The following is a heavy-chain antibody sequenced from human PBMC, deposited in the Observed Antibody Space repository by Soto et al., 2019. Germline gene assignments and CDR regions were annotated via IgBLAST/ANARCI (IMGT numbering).Heavy chain of an antibody. CDR3: VREPWGFSGSWYDY. CDR1: KFSFNNYW. CDR2: INHDGSKT. V-gene: IGHV3-74*01. Sequence: GGSLRLSCAASKFSFNNYWMHWVRQVPGKGPAWVSRINHDGSKTEYADSVKGRFTISRDNTKNTLYLQMNSLRVEDTAMYYCVREPWGFSGSWYDYWGQGTLVTVSS. D-gene: IGHD6-13*01. J-gene: IGHJ4*02.